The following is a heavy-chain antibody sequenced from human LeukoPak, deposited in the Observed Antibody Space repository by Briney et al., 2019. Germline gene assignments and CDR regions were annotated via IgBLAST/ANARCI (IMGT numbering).Heavy chain of an antibody. CDR2: ISYDGNNE. J-gene: IGHJ4*02. D-gene: IGHD6-13*01. Sequence: GGSLRLSCAASGFTFSSYAMHWGRQAPGKGLEWVALISYDGNNEYYADSVKGRFTISRDNSKNTLYLQMNSLRAEDTAVYYCGTYSSTWSVNYFDYWGQGTLVTVSS. V-gene: IGHV3-30-3*01. CDR3: GTYSSTWSVNYFDY. CDR1: GFTFSSYA.